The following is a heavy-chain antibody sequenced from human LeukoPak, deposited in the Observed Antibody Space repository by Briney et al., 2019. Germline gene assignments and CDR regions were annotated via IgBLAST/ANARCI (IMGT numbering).Heavy chain of an antibody. Sequence: SVKVSCKASGGTFSSYTISWVRQAPGQGLEWMGRIIPILGIANYAQKFQGRVTITADKSTSTAYMELSSLRSEDTAVYYCARSLAELSFVDYWGQGTLVTVSS. V-gene: IGHV1-69*02. D-gene: IGHD3-16*02. J-gene: IGHJ4*02. CDR1: GGTFSSYT. CDR3: ARSLAELSFVDY. CDR2: IIPILGIA.